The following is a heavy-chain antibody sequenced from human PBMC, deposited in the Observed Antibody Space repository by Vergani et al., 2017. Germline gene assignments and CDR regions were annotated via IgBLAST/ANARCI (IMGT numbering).Heavy chain of an antibody. CDR1: GFTFSACP. J-gene: IGHJ4*02. CDR2: ISARYPST. V-gene: IGHV3-23*01. CDR3: ARLSXDTTPYLQGGYDC. Sequence: EVQLLHSGGGVIQPGGSVRLSCAASGFTFSACPMTWVRQAPGKGLEWVSAISARYPSTYYADSVKGRVTISRDNSKNMLYLQMNSLRAEDTAVYYCARLSXDTTPYLQGGYDCWGQGTLVAVSS. D-gene: IGHD2-15*01.